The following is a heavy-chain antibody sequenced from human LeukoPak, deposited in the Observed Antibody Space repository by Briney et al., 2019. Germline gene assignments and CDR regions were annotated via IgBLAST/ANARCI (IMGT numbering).Heavy chain of an antibody. D-gene: IGHD3-22*01. V-gene: IGHV3-30*03. CDR2: ISYDGSNK. CDR3: ARDPGTMIVD. J-gene: IGHJ3*01. CDR1: GFTFSSYG. Sequence: PGGSLRLSCAASGFTFSSYGMHWVRQAPGKGLEWVAVISYDGSNKYYANSVKGRFTISRDNSKNTLYLQMNSLRAEDTAVYYCARDPGTMIVDWGQGTMVTVSS.